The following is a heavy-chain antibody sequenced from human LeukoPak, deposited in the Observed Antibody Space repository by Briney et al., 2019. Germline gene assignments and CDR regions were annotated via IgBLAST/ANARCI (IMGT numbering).Heavy chain of an antibody. V-gene: IGHV1-18*01. CDR3: ARAQHDNSPDF. CDR2: ISTYNANT. D-gene: IGHD4-23*01. CDR1: GYIFNTYG. J-gene: IGHJ4*02. Sequence: GASVKVSCKASGYIFNTYGITWVRQAPGEGLEWMGWISTYNANTNYAQKFQGRVAMTTDTSTTTVYMELRSLRSDDTAVYYCARAQHDNSPDFWGQGTLVTVSS.